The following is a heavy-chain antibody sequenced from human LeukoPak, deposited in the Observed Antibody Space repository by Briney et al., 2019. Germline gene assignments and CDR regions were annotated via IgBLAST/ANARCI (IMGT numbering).Heavy chain of an antibody. V-gene: IGHV3-48*01. CDR2: ISSSSSTI. Sequence: GGSLRLSCAASGFTFSSYSMNWVRQAPGKGLEWVSYISSSSSTIYYADSVKGRFTISRDNAKNSLYLQMNSLRAEDTAVYCCARDIAHHRPGIAVAGYDYWGQGTLVTVSS. D-gene: IGHD6-19*01. CDR1: GFTFSSYS. J-gene: IGHJ4*02. CDR3: ARDIAHHRPGIAVAGYDY.